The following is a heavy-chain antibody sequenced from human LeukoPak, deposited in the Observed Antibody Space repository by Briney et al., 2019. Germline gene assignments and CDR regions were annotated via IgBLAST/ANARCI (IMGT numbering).Heavy chain of an antibody. J-gene: IGHJ4*02. Sequence: QPGGSLGLSCAASGFTFSSYAMHWVRQAPGKGLEWVAVISYDGSNKYYADSVKGRFTISRDNSKNTLYLQMNSLRAEDTAVYYCARDPSTAMVTIFDYWGQGTLVTVSS. CDR1: GFTFSSYA. D-gene: IGHD5-18*01. CDR3: ARDPSTAMVTIFDY. V-gene: IGHV3-30*04. CDR2: ISYDGSNK.